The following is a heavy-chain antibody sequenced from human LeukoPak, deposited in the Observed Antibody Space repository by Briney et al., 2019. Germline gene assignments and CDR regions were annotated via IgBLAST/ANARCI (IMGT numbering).Heavy chain of an antibody. D-gene: IGHD3-10*01. CDR3: AREMESYYYGSGSLNWFDP. CDR2: IYTTGST. CDR1: GGSISSDY. J-gene: IGHJ5*02. Sequence: SETLSLTCTVSGGSISSDYWSWIRQPAGKGLEWIGRIYTTGSTNYSPSLKSRVTMSVDTSKNQFSLKLSSVTAADTAVYYCAREMESYYYGSGSLNWFDPWGQGTLVTVSS. V-gene: IGHV4-4*07.